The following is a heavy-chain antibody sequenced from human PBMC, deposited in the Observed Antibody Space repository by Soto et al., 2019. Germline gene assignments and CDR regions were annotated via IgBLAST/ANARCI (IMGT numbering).Heavy chain of an antibody. CDR2: IKQDGSEK. Sequence: PGGSLRLSXAASGFTFSSYWMSWVRQAPGKGLEWVANIKQDGSEKYYVDSVKGRFTISRDNAKNSLYLQMNSLRAEDTAVYYCARDRVVAAKSPKLGYYYYGMDVWGQGTTVTVSS. CDR3: ARDRVVAAKSPKLGYYYYGMDV. D-gene: IGHD2-15*01. CDR1: GFTFSSYW. V-gene: IGHV3-7*01. J-gene: IGHJ6*02.